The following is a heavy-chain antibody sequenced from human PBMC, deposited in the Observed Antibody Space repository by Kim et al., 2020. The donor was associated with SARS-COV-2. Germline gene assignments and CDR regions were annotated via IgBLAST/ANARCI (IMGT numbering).Heavy chain of an antibody. CDR1: GGSFSGYY. D-gene: IGHD3-10*01. J-gene: IGHJ5*02. CDR3: ARGRTTRGVITRYNWFDP. CDR2: INHSGST. V-gene: IGHV4-34*01. Sequence: SETLSLTCAVYGGSFSGYYWSWIRQPPGKGLEWIGEINHSGSTNYNPSLKSRVTISVDTSKNQFSLKLSSVTAADTAVYYCARGRTTRGVITRYNWFDPWGQGTLVTVSS.